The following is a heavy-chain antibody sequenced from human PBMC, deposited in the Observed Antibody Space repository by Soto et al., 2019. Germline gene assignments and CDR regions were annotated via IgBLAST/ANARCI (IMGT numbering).Heavy chain of an antibody. D-gene: IGHD4-17*01. CDR2: ISSSGRTI. J-gene: IGHJ4*02. V-gene: IGHV3-48*02. CDR3: ASARDYGANTPYFES. CDR1: GFTFSRYS. Sequence: EVQLKESGGGLVQPGGSLRLSCAASGFTFSRYSMNWVRQAPGKGLEWVSFISSSGRTIYYAASVKGRFTISRDNATHSLNLQMTNLRHEDTAVYYCASARDYGANTPYFESWGRGTLVTVST.